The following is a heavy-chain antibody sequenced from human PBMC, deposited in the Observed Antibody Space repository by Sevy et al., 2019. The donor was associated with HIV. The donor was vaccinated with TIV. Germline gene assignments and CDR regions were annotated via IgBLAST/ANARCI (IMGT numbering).Heavy chain of an antibody. CDR2: ITSSGKTK. Sequence: GGSLRLSCAASGFIFSDYYMSWIRQTPGKGLEWVSYITSSGKTKYFADSVKGRFTISRDNAKNSLYLQMNSLRAEDTAVYYCARVLRPYSDYDRGGYFDYWGQGTLVTVSS. CDR3: ARVLRPYSDYDRGGYFDY. D-gene: IGHD5-12*01. CDR1: GFIFSDYY. V-gene: IGHV3-11*01. J-gene: IGHJ4*02.